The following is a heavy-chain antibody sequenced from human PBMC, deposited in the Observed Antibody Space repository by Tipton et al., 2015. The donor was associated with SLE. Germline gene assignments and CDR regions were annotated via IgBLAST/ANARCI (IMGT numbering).Heavy chain of an antibody. V-gene: IGHV4-61*09. J-gene: IGHJ3*02. CDR3: AREGERFLERGGAFDI. D-gene: IGHD3-3*01. Sequence: TLSLTCTVSGGSISTGFYYWTWIRIRQPAGKGLEWIGHIHIGGSTNYNPSLKSRVSISVDTSNNQFSLNLNYVTAADTAGYYCAREGERFLERGGAFDIWGQGTVVTVSS. CDR1: GGSISTGFYY. CDR2: IHIGGST.